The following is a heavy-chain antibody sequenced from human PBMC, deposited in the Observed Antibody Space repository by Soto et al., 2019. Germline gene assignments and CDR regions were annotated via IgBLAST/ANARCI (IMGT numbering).Heavy chain of an antibody. CDR2: IYWDDDQ. Sequence: QITLKESGPTLVKPTQTLTLTCTFSGFSLTADGVGVGWIRQPPGKALEWLALIYWDDDQRYSPSLKTRLTITKDTSKNHVVLTMTNMDPVDTGTYYCAHAYGGTSWPNDAFDVWGQGTVVTVSS. J-gene: IGHJ3*01. CDR1: GFSLTADGVG. V-gene: IGHV2-5*02. D-gene: IGHD2-21*01. CDR3: AHAYGGTSWPNDAFDV.